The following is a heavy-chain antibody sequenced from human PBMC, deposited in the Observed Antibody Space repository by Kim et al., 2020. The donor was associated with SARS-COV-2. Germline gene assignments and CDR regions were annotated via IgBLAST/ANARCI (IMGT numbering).Heavy chain of an antibody. J-gene: IGHJ4*02. CDR2: INAGNGNT. CDR3: ARDYADYYDSSGLTD. CDR1: GYTFTSYA. Sequence: ASVKVSCKASGYTFTSYAMHWVRQAPGQRLEWMGWINAGNGNTKYSQKFQGRVTITRDTSASTAYMELSSLRSEDTAVYYCARDYADYYDSSGLTDWGQGTLVTVSS. V-gene: IGHV1-3*01. D-gene: IGHD3-22*01.